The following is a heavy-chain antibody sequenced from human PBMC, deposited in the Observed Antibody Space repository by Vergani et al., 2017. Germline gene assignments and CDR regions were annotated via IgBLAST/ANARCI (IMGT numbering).Heavy chain of an antibody. V-gene: IGHV4-34*01. Sequence: QVQLQQWGAGLLKPSETLSLTCAVYGGSFSGYYWSWIRQPPGKGLEWIGYIYYSGSTYDNPSLKSRVTISVDTSKNQFSLKLSSVTAADTAVYYCARGTVCSSTSCYFDNYGMDVWGQGTTVTVSS. J-gene: IGHJ6*02. D-gene: IGHD2-2*01. CDR3: ARGTVCSSTSCYFDNYGMDV. CDR1: GGSFSGYY. CDR2: IYYSGST.